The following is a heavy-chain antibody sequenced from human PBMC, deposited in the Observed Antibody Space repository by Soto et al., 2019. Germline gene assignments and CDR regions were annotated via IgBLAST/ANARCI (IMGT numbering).Heavy chain of an antibody. CDR3: ARGKLVVEGRFDY. CDR2: ISSSGTYT. V-gene: IGHV3-11*06. CDR1: GFSFSDYY. D-gene: IGHD3-22*01. J-gene: IGHJ4*02. Sequence: GGSLRLSCAASGFSFSDYYMNWIRQAPGKGLEWISYISSSGTYTNYADSVRGRFTMSRDSAKNSLFLQMDGLRAEDTAVYYCARGKLVVEGRFDYWGQGTLVTVSS.